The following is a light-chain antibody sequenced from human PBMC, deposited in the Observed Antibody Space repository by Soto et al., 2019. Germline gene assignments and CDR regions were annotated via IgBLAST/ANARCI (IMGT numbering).Light chain of an antibody. CDR3: SSCTDNSPLGVV. V-gene: IGLV2-14*01. Sequence: QSALTQPASVSGSPGQSITISCTGTSSDVGGYNYVSWYQQHPGKAPKLMIYEVSNRPSGVSNRFSGSEAGNTASLTISWLQAEDEADYYCSSCTDNSPLGVVFGGGTKLTVL. CDR1: SSDVGGYNY. CDR2: EVS. J-gene: IGLJ2*01.